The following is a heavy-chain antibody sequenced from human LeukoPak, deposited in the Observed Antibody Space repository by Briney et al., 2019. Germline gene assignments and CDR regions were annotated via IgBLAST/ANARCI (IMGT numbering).Heavy chain of an antibody. J-gene: IGHJ4*02. V-gene: IGHV1-69*04. CDR2: PILGIA. CDR3: ARGDTYYYDSSGCYALGY. Sequence: PILGIANYAQKFQGRVTITADKSTSTAYMELSSLRSEDTAVYYCARGDTYYYDSSGCYALGYWGQGTLVTVSS. D-gene: IGHD3-22*01.